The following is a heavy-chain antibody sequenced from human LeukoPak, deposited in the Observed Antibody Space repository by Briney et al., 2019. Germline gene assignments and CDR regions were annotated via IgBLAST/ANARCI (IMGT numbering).Heavy chain of an antibody. Sequence: SSETLSLTCAVCGGSFSGYSWNWIRQPPVKGLEWIGEINHSGGTNYNPSLKSRVTISVDTSKKQFSLKLSSVTAADTAVYYCARGVDYYGVWGQGTLVTVSS. V-gene: IGHV4-34*01. D-gene: IGHD3-10*01. CDR1: GGSFSGYS. CDR3: ARGVDYYGV. J-gene: IGHJ4*02. CDR2: INHSGGT.